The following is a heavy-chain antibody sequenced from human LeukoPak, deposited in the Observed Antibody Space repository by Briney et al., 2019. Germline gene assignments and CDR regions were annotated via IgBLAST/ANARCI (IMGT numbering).Heavy chain of an antibody. Sequence: PGGSLRLSCVASGFTFSSYVMHWVRQAPGKGLEWVAIILYDGDIKSYGDSVKGRFTISRDNSKNTVYLQMNSLRAEDTALYYCARVSPGVLDYYGVDVWGQGTTVTVSS. CDR3: ARVSPGVLDYYGVDV. CDR2: ILYDGDIK. CDR1: GFTFSSYV. D-gene: IGHD2-8*01. V-gene: IGHV3-33*01. J-gene: IGHJ6*02.